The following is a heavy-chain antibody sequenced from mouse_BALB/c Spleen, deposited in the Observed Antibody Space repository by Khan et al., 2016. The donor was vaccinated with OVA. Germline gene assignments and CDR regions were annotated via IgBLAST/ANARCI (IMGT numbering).Heavy chain of an antibody. CDR2: ISSGGSLT. CDR3: LTFYF. J-gene: IGHJ2*01. D-gene: IGHD1-3*01. Sequence: EVELVESGGGLVKPGGSLKVSCAASGLTFSSYAMSWVCQTTEKRMEWVATISSGGSLTYYPDSVQGGERRGRDKGKKNTYLLMSSLRSEDTAMDYCLTFYF. CDR1: GLTFSSYA. V-gene: IGHV5-9-3*01.